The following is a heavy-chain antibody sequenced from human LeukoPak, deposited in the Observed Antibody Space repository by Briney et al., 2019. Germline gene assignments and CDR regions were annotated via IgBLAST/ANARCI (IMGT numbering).Heavy chain of an antibody. CDR2: IKQDGSEK. J-gene: IGHJ4*02. Sequence: GGSLRLSCAASGFTFSIYAMSWVRQAPGKGLEWVANIKQDGSEKSYVESVRGRFTTSRDNAKNSLYLQLNSLRAEDTALYYCARDNPPDYWGQGTLVTVSS. CDR1: GFTFSIYA. CDR3: ARDNPPDY. V-gene: IGHV3-7*03.